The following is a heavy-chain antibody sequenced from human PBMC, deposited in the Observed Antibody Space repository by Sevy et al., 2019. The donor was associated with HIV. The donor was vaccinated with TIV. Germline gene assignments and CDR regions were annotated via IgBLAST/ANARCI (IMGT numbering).Heavy chain of an antibody. Sequence: GGSLRLSCAASGFTFSDYYMSWIRQAPGKGLEWVSYISSSGSTIYYADSVKGRFTISRDNAKNSLYLQMNSLRAEDTAVHYCARERAARHRYFDYWGQGTLVTVSS. J-gene: IGHJ4*02. V-gene: IGHV3-11*01. CDR2: ISSSGSTI. CDR3: ARERAARHRYFDY. CDR1: GFTFSDYY. D-gene: IGHD6-6*01.